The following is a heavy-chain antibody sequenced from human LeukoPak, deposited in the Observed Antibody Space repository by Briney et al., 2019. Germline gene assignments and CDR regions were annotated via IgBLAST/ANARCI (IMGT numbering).Heavy chain of an antibody. CDR2: ISSSSSYI. V-gene: IGHV3-21*01. CDR1: GFTFSSYS. Sequence: GGSLRLSCAASGFTFSSYSMNWVRQAPGKGLEWVSSISSSSSYIYYADSVKGRFTISRDNAKNSLYLQMNSLRAEDTAVYYCARLSYIAAAGNTGYWGQGTLVTVSS. D-gene: IGHD6-13*01. CDR3: ARLSYIAAAGNTGY. J-gene: IGHJ4*02.